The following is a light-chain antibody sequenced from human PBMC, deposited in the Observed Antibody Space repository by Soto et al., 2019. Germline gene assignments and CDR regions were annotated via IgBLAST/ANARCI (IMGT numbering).Light chain of an antibody. J-gene: IGKJ4*01. CDR1: QGVGRL. CDR2: DAS. V-gene: IGKV3-11*01. CDR3: HQRGVWPLP. Sequence: EIVWTQSPATLSLSPGERAALSCRASQGVGRLLAWYQQKPGQAPMSLIYDASNRATGIPASFSGSGSETDFTIAIDNLEPEDFAVNCCHQRGVWPLPFGGG.